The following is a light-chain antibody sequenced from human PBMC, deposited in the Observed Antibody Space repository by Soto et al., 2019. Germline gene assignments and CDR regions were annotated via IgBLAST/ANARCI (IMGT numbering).Light chain of an antibody. V-gene: IGKV3-11*01. CDR3: QQRST. Sequence: EIVLTQSPATLSLSPGERATLSCRASQSVSSYLAWYQQKPGQAPRLLIYDASNRATGIPARFSGGGSGTDFTLTISSLEPEDFAVYYCQQRSTFGKGTRLEIK. CDR2: DAS. J-gene: IGKJ5*01. CDR1: QSVSSY.